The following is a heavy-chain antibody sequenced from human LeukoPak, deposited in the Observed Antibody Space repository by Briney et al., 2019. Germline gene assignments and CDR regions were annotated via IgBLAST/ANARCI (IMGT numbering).Heavy chain of an antibody. V-gene: IGHV4-34*01. J-gene: IGHJ4*02. CDR1: GRSFSGYY. D-gene: IGHD4-17*01. CDR3: ARTGDYGDYGDY. CDR2: INHSGST. Sequence: SETLSLTCAVYGRSFSGYYWSWIRQPPGKGLEWIGEINHSGSTNYNPSLKSRVTISVDTSKNQFSLKLSSVTAADTAVYYCARTGDYGDYGDYWGQGTLVTVSS.